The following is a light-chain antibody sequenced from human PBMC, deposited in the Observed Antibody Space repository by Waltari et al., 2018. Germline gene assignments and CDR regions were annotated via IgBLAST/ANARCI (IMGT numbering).Light chain of an antibody. CDR3: QAWDSSTVV. J-gene: IGLJ2*01. CDR1: KLGDKY. CDR2: QDS. Sequence: SYELTQPPSVSVSPGQTASITCSGDKLGDKYVSWYQLKPGQSPVLVIYQDSQRPSGIPERFSGSNSGNTATLTISGTQAMDEADYYCQAWDSSTVVFGGWTKLTVL. V-gene: IGLV3-1*01.